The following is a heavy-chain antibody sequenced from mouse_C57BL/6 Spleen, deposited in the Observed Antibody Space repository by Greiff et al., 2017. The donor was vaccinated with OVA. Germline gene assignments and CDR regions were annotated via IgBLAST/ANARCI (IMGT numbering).Heavy chain of an antibody. Sequence: QVQLKESGPGLVQPSQSLSITCTVSGFSLTSYGVHWVRQSPGKGLEWLGVIWSGGSTDYNAAFISRLSISKDNSKSQVFFKMNSLQADDTAIYYCARHGLGRYFDVWGTGTTVTVSS. J-gene: IGHJ1*03. CDR1: GFSLTSYG. CDR2: IWSGGST. CDR3: ARHGLGRYFDV. D-gene: IGHD4-1*01. V-gene: IGHV2-2*01.